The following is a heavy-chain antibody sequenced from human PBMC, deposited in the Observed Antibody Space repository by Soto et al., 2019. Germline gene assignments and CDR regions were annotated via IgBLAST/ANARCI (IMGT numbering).Heavy chain of an antibody. CDR1: GYAFSDYG. CDR2: VNTYNGNT. Sequence: VKVSCKTSGYAFSDYGVSWVRRAPGQGLEWMGWVNTYNGNTKYEKKFQGRVSFSTDASTRTVFLELTNLELDDAAVYYCARGFIPENYWGQGTRVTVSS. V-gene: IGHV1-18*01. J-gene: IGHJ4*01. D-gene: IGHD2-2*01. CDR3: ARGFIPENY.